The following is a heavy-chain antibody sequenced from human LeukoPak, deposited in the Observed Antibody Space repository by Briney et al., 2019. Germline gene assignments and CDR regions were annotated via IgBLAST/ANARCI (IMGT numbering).Heavy chain of an antibody. Sequence: QAAGSLRLSCAASGFTFSSYGIHWVRQAPGKGLEWVAVISYDGSNKYYADSVKGRFTISRDNSKNTLYLQMNSLRAEDTAVYYCAKDRGYSGPTPEYGMDVWGQGTTVTVSS. V-gene: IGHV3-30*18. CDR1: GFTFSSYG. CDR3: AKDRGYSGPTPEYGMDV. J-gene: IGHJ6*02. D-gene: IGHD5-12*01. CDR2: ISYDGSNK.